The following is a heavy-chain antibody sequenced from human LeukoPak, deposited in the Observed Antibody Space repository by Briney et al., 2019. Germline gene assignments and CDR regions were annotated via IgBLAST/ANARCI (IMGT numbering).Heavy chain of an antibody. D-gene: IGHD3-9*01. CDR3: ARDRSGDIQD. V-gene: IGHV4-31*03. CDR2: IYYSGST. Sequence: SETLPLTCTVSGGSISSGGYYWSWIRQHPGKGLEWIGYIYYSGSTYYNPSLKSRVTISVDTSKNQFSLKLSSVTAADTAVYYCARDRSGDIQDWGQGTLVTVSS. J-gene: IGHJ4*02. CDR1: GGSISSGGYY.